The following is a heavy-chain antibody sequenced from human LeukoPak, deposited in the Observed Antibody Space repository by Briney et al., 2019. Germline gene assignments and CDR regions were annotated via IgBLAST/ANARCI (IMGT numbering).Heavy chain of an antibody. CDR1: GFTFSSYE. D-gene: IGHD1-26*01. Sequence: PGGSLRLSCAASGFTFSSYEMNWVRQAPGKGLEWVSYISSSGNNIYYADSVKGRFTISRDNAKNSLFLQTNSLRAEDTGLYYCARAGSYFDYWGQGTLVTVSS. CDR2: ISSSGNNI. V-gene: IGHV3-48*03. CDR3: ARAGSYFDY. J-gene: IGHJ4*02.